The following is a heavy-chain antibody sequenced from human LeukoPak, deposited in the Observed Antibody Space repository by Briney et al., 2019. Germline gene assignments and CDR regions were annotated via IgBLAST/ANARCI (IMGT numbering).Heavy chain of an antibody. CDR2: INPNSGGT. V-gene: IGHV1-2*04. J-gene: IGHJ4*02. CDR1: GYTFTGYY. D-gene: IGHD6-19*01. CDR3: ARDLLIAVAGSPSDY. Sequence: ASVKVSCKASGYTFTGYYMHWVRQAPGQGLEWMGWINPNSGGTNYAQKFQGWVTMTRDTSISTAYMELSRLRSDDTAVYYCARDLLIAVAGSPSDYWGQGTLVTVSS.